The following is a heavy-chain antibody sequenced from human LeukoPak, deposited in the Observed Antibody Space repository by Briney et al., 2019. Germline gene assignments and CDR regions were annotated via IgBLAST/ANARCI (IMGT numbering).Heavy chain of an antibody. D-gene: IGHD1/OR15-1a*01. V-gene: IGHV4-59*01. CDR3: ASQLGGTTFH. Sequence: SETLSLTCTVSGVSINTYFWSWIRQPPGKGLEWIGYVYYTGVTNYNPSLKSRVSISLDTSKNQFSLRLNSVTAAETAVYYCASQLGGTTFHWGQGTLITVSS. J-gene: IGHJ4*02. CDR2: VYYTGVT. CDR1: GVSINTYF.